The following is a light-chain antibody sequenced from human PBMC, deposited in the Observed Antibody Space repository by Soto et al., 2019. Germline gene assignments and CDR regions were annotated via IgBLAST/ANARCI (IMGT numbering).Light chain of an antibody. J-gene: IGKJ2*01. CDR1: QSISSY. CDR3: QQSYSTPT. CDR2: SAS. V-gene: IGKV1-39*01. Sequence: DLQMTQSPSSLSASVGDRVTITCRSSQSISSYLNWYQQKPVKAPKLLIYSASSLQSGVPSRFSGSVSGTDFTLTISSLQPEDFETYYCQQSYSTPTFGQGTKLEIK.